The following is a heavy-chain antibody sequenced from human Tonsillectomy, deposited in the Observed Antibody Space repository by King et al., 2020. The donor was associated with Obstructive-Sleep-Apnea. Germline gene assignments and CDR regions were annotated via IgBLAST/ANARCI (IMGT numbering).Heavy chain of an antibody. CDR1: GGSFSAFY. CDR3: ARGGFGEPLDH. CDR2: INYSGTT. Sequence: VQLPQWGAGLLKPSETLSLTCEVFGGSFSAFYWSWIRQPPGKGLEWIGEINYSGTTKYNPSLKSRVTISADTSKNQFSLKLSSVTAADTAVYYCARGGFGEPLDHWGQGTLVTVSS. D-gene: IGHD3-10*01. J-gene: IGHJ5*02. V-gene: IGHV4-34*01.